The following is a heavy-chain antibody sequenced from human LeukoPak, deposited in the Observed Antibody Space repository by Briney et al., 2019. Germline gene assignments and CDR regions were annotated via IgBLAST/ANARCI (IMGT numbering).Heavy chain of an antibody. J-gene: IGHJ6*02. CDR3: ARAIRQGYCSGGSCYYYGMDV. CDR1: GFTFSSYA. V-gene: IGHV3-30-3*01. CDR2: ISYDGSNK. Sequence: GGSLRLSCAASGFTFSSYAMHWVRQAPGKGLEWVAVISYDGSNKYYADSVKGRFTISRDNSKNTLYLQMNSLRAEDTAVYYCARAIRQGYCSGGSCYYYGMDVWGQGTTVTVSS. D-gene: IGHD2-15*01.